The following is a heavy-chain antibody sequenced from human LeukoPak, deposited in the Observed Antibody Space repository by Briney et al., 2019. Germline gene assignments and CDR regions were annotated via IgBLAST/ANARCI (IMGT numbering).Heavy chain of an antibody. J-gene: IGHJ4*02. D-gene: IGHD4-17*01. CDR3: ARNRGDPSYFDY. V-gene: IGHV3-21*01. CDR2: ISTSSGYI. CDR1: GFTFSSYW. Sequence: GSLRLSCAASGFTFSSYWMHWVRQAPGKGLEWVSSISTSSGYIYYADSVQGRFTISRDNAKNSLYLQMNSLRAEDTAMYYCARNRGDPSYFDYWGQGILVTVSS.